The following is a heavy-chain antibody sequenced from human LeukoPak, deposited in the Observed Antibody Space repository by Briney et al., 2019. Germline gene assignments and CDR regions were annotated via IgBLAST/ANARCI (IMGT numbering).Heavy chain of an antibody. CDR1: GFTFDDYG. V-gene: IGHV3-20*01. CDR3: ARDRCSSTSCYNTPNWFDP. J-gene: IGHJ5*02. D-gene: IGHD2-2*02. CDR2: INWNGGSR. Sequence: SGGYLRLSCAASGFTFDDYGMSWVRQVPGKGLEWVSGINWNGGSRGYADSVKGRFTISRDNAKNSVYLQMNSLRSEDTAFYHCARDRCSSTSCYNTPNWFDPWGQGTLVTVSS.